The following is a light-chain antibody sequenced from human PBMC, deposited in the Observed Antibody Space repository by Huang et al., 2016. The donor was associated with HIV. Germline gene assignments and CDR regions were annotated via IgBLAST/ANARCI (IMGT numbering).Light chain of an antibody. CDR2: GAS. CDR3: QQYDSLYT. CDR1: QDIRSY. V-gene: IGKV1-33*01. J-gene: IGKJ2*01. Sequence: IQMTQSPASLSAYVGDRVTISCQANQDIRSYLNWYQQKPGKAPRLLIYGASNLQAGVPSRCSGNGSGTDFTITISRLQSEDIATYYCQQYDSLYTFGQGTRLEIK.